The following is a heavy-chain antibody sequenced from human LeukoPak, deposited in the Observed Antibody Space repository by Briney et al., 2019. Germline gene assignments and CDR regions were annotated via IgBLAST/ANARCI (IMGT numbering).Heavy chain of an antibody. D-gene: IGHD6-13*01. CDR2: TYTSGDT. CDR3: TIGGASGSLAH. V-gene: IGHV4-4*07. Sequence: SETLSLTCTVSRASISDNYWSWSRQPAGKALEWIGRTYTSGDTNHNPSLKSRARVSVDTSKNQFYLSLTYVTAADTAVYYCTIGGASGSLAHWGPGTLVTVSS. CDR1: RASISDNY. J-gene: IGHJ4*02.